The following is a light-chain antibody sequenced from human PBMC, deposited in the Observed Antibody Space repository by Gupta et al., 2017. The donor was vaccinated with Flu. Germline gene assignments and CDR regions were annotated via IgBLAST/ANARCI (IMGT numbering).Light chain of an antibody. V-gene: IGLV5-45*02. CDR1: SGIIVGTYR. CDR3: MIWHSSAWV. CDR2: YKSDSDK. J-gene: IGLJ3*02. Sequence: QAVLTQPSSLSASPGASASLTCTLRSGIIVGTYRIYWYQQKPGSPPQYLLRYKSDSDKQQGPGVPSRFSGFKDASANAGILLISGLQSEDEADYYCMIWHSSAWVFGGGTKLTVL.